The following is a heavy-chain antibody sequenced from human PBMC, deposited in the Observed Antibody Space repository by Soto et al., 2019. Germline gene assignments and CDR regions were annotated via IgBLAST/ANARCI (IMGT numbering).Heavy chain of an antibody. V-gene: IGHV5-51*01. CDR3: ARIIADWYFDL. J-gene: IGHJ2*01. CDR2: IYPSDSDV. CDR1: GYSFALYW. Sequence: GESLKISCKGSGYSFALYWIGWVRQMPGKDLEWMGIIYPSDSDVRYSPSFQGQFTMSADKSISTVYLQWNSLKASDTAMYYCARIIADWYFDLWGRGTLVTVSS. D-gene: IGHD3-16*02.